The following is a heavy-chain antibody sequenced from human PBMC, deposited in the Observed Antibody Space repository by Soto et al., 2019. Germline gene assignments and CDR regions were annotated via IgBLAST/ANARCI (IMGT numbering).Heavy chain of an antibody. CDR3: AKCVPYDPTTSGRYFDL. CDR1: GFTFTDYD. D-gene: IGHD2-21*01. Sequence: EVQLLESGGGLVQPGGSLRLSCAASGFTFTDYDMTWVRRTPGKGLEWVSTISVTGDSTYYADSVKGRFTISRDNSKNTLYLQMNSLTALDTALYYCAKCVPYDPTTSGRYFDLWGRGTLVTVSS. CDR2: ISVTGDST. V-gene: IGHV3-23*01. J-gene: IGHJ2*01.